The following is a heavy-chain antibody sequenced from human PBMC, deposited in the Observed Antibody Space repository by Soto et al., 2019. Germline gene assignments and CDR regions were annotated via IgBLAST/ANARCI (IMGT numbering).Heavy chain of an antibody. Sequence: PGGSLRLSCAASGFTFSNYGMHWVRQAPGKGLEWVAVISYDGGNEYYADSVKGRFTISRDNSKNTLYLQMNSLRAEDTALYYCAKDYYYDSSGYYSTPLDWGQGTLVTVSS. CDR3: AKDYYYDSSGYYSTPLD. V-gene: IGHV3-30*18. CDR1: GFTFSNYG. CDR2: ISYDGGNE. J-gene: IGHJ4*02. D-gene: IGHD3-22*01.